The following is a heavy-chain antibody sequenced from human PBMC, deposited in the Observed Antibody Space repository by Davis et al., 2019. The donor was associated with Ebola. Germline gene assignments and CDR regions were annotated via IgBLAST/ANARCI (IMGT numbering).Heavy chain of an antibody. J-gene: IGHJ5*02. V-gene: IGHV4-34*01. CDR2: INHSGST. D-gene: IGHD5-18*01. CDR3: ARGGGIQLWLRRRLDP. Sequence: SETLSLTCAVYGGSFSGYYWSWIRQPPGKGLEWIGEINHSGSTNYNPSLKSRVTISVDTSKNQFSLKLSSVTAAETAVYYCARGGGIQLWLRRRLDPWGQGTLVTVSS. CDR1: GGSFSGYY.